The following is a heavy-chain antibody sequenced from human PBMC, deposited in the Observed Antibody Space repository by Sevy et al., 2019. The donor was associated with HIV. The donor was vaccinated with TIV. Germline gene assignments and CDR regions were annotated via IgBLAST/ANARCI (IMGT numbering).Heavy chain of an antibody. V-gene: IGHV3-9*01. CDR2: ISWNSGSI. Sequence: GGSLRLSCAASGFTFDDYAMHWVRQAPGKGLEWVSGISWNSGSIGYADSVKGRFTISRDNAKNSLYLQMNSLRAEDTALYYCAKGVGSGWSDALDIWGQGTMVTVSS. J-gene: IGHJ3*02. CDR1: GFTFDDYA. CDR3: AKGVGSGWSDALDI. D-gene: IGHD6-19*01.